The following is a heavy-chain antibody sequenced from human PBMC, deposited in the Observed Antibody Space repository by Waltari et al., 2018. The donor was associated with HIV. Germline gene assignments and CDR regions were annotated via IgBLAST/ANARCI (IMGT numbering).Heavy chain of an antibody. V-gene: IGHV3-33*01. CDR3: ARDRSEGGGYYYYGLDV. CDR2: IWYDGTNK. CDR1: GCPFSSYG. J-gene: IGHJ6*02. Sequence: QVQLVESGGGVVQPGRSLRLSCAASGCPFSSYGLQWVRQAPGKGLEWVAVIWYDGTNKYYADSVKGRFTISRDNSKNTLYLQMNSLRAEDTAVYYCARDRSEGGGYYYYGLDVWGQGTTVTVSS. D-gene: IGHD2-15*01.